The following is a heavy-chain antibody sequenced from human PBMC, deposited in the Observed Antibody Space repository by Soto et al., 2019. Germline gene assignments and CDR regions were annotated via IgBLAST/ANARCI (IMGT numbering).Heavy chain of an antibody. CDR3: ARGLGYYDSSGYYYEPYTFDY. CDR1: GGSVSSGSYY. J-gene: IGHJ4*02. Sequence: QVQLQESGPGLVKPSETLSLTCTVSGGSVSSGSYYWSWIRQPPGKGLEWIGYIYYSGSTNYNPSLKSRVTISVDTSKNQFSLKLSSVTAADTAVYYCARGLGYYDSSGYYYEPYTFDYWGQGTLVTVSS. V-gene: IGHV4-61*01. CDR2: IYYSGST. D-gene: IGHD3-22*01.